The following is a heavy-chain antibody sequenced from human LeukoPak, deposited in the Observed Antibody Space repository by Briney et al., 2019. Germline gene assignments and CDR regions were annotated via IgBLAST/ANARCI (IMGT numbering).Heavy chain of an antibody. Sequence: GASLRLSCAASGFTFSSYAMSWVRQAPGKGLEWVSYISSSGSTIYYADSVKGRFTISRDNAKNSLYLQMNSLRAEDTAVYYCARVLRWLQEADYWGQGTLVTVSS. J-gene: IGHJ4*02. CDR1: GFTFSSYA. D-gene: IGHD5-24*01. CDR3: ARVLRWLQEADY. CDR2: ISSSGSTI. V-gene: IGHV3-48*03.